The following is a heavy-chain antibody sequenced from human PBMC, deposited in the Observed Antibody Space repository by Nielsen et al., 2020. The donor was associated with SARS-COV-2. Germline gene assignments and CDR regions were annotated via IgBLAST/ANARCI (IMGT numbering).Heavy chain of an antibody. CDR3: ARLNCGGDCPRGYYYYYMDV. CDR1: GFTFSSYT. CDR2: IYPGDSDT. D-gene: IGHD2-21*01. Sequence: GESLKISCAASGFTFSSYTMNWVRQAPGKGLEWMGIIYPGDSDTRYSPSFQGQVTISADKSISTAYLQWSSLKASDTAMYYCARLNCGGDCPRGYYYYYMDVWGKGTTVTVSS. J-gene: IGHJ6*03. V-gene: IGHV5-51*01.